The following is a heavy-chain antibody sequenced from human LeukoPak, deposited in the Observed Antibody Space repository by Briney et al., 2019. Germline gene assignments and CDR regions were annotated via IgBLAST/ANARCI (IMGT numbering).Heavy chain of an antibody. V-gene: IGHV3-48*03. CDR2: ISSSGSTI. Sequence: PGGSLRLSCAASGFTFSSYEMNWVRQAPGKGLEWVSYISSSGSTIYYADSVKGRFTISRDNAKNSLYLQMNSLRAEDTALYYCAKDPRDYYDSSGNVFDYWGQGTLVTVSS. CDR3: AKDPRDYYDSSGNVFDY. D-gene: IGHD3-22*01. J-gene: IGHJ4*02. CDR1: GFTFSSYE.